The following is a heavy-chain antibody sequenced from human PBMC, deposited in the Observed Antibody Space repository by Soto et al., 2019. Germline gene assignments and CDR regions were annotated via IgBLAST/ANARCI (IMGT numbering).Heavy chain of an antibody. CDR1: GGSFSGYY. CDR2: INHSGST. V-gene: IGHV4-34*01. Sequence: QVQLQQWGAGLLKPSETLSLTCAVYGGSFSGYYWSWIRQPPGKGLEWIGEINHSGSTNYNPSLKSRVTISVDPYKNHFSLKLSSVTAADTAVYYWARGLGTGGSDPWGQGTLVTVSS. J-gene: IGHJ5*02. CDR3: ARGLGTGGSDP. D-gene: IGHD2-15*01.